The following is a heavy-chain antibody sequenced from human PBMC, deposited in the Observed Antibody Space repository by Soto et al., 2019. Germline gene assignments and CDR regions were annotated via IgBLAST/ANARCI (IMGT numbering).Heavy chain of an antibody. D-gene: IGHD2-2*02. CDR3: AREGRGKKAGYNGLVSLGY. Sequence: SVKVSCKVSGSRFSNYVISWVRQAPGHGLEWLGRIIPIFNSTKYAQSFQGRVTITADKSTSTASLELSSLRSDDTAVYYCAREGRGKKAGYNGLVSLGYWGQGTLVTGSS. CDR2: IIPIFNST. CDR1: GSRFSNYV. V-gene: IGHV1-69*06. J-gene: IGHJ4*02.